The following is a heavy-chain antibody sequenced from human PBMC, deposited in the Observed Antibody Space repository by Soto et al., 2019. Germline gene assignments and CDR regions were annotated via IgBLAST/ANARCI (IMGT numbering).Heavy chain of an antibody. Sequence: GGSLRLSCAASGFTFSSYARSWVRQAPGKGLEWVSGISGSGGSTYYADSVKGRFTISRDNSKNTLYLQMNCLGAEDTAVYYCAKEDSSGLFDYWGQGTLVTVSS. CDR1: GFTFSSYA. CDR2: ISGSGGST. CDR3: AKEDSSGLFDY. J-gene: IGHJ4*02. V-gene: IGHV3-23*01. D-gene: IGHD3-22*01.